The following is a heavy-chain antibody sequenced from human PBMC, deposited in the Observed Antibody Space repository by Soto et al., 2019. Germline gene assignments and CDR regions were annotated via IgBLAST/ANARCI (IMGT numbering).Heavy chain of an antibody. CDR3: ARGSSWALIYYYYYYMDV. CDR2: MNPNSGNT. Sequence: ASVKVSCKASGYTFTIYYINWVRQATGQGLEWMGWMNPNSGNTGYAQKFQGRVTMTRNTSISTAYMELSSLRSEDTAVYYCARGSSWALIYYYYYYMDVWGKGTTVTVAS. D-gene: IGHD6-13*01. CDR1: GYTFTIYY. V-gene: IGHV1-8*01. J-gene: IGHJ6*03.